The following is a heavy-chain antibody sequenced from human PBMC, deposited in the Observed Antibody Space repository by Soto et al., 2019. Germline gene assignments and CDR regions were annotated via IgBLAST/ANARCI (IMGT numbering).Heavy chain of an antibody. CDR3: AKRGIATEGHYFDY. CDR2: ISYDGSNK. V-gene: IGHV3-30*18. J-gene: IGHJ4*02. D-gene: IGHD6-13*01. CDR1: GFTFSSYG. Sequence: QVQLVESGGGVVQPGRSLRLSCAASGFTFSSYGMHWVRQAPGKGLEWVTVISYDGSNKYYAYSVMGRFTISRDNSKKTLYLQMNSLRAEDTAVYYCAKRGIATEGHYFDYWGQGTLVTVSS.